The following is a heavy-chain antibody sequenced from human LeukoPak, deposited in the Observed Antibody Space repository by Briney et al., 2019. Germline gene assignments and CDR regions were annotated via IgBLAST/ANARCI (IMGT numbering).Heavy chain of an antibody. CDR2: ISSSGSV. Sequence: SETLSLTCTVSRGSISGSIRSYYWSWLRQPPGKGLEWIGYISSSGSVNDNPSLRSRVTISVDTSTNQFFLNLSSVSAADTAVYYCARIPLGNSGAYYFDYWGQGTLVTVS. CDR1: RGSISGSIRSYY. J-gene: IGHJ4*02. D-gene: IGHD5-12*01. V-gene: IGHV4-4*09. CDR3: ARIPLGNSGAYYFDY.